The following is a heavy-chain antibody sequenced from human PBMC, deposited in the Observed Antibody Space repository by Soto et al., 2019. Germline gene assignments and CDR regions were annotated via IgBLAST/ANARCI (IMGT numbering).Heavy chain of an antibody. Sequence: PSETLSLTCTVSGGSINTINNYWSWIRQPPGKGLEWIGFISYSGSTYYNPSLMSRLTISLDTSTNRFSLKLTSVTAADTAVYYCAKDMVHCTGTRCARYFEKWGRGTLVTVSS. CDR3: AKDMVHCTGTRCARYFEK. D-gene: IGHD2-8*02. J-gene: IGHJ4*02. CDR1: GGSINTINNY. CDR2: ISYSGST. V-gene: IGHV4-30-4*01.